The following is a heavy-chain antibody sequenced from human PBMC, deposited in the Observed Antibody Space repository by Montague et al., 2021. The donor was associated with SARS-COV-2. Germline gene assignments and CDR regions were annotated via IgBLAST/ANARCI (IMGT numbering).Heavy chain of an antibody. D-gene: IGHD3-22*01. J-gene: IGHJ4*02. CDR3: ARGQGEITMKVVVLTAAAHYFDY. CDR1: GGSLSGYD. Sequence: SETLSLTCAVYGGSLSGYDWSWIRQPPGKGLEWIGEINHSGSTKYNPSLKSRVSISVDTSKNQFSLKLNSVTAADTAVYYCARGQGEITMKVVVLTAAAHYFDYWGQGTLVTVSP. V-gene: IGHV4-34*01. CDR2: INHSGST.